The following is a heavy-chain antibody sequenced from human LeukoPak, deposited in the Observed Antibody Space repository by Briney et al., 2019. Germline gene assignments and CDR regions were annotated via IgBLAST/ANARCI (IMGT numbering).Heavy chain of an antibody. V-gene: IGHV1-24*01. CDR1: GYTLTELS. J-gene: IGHJ4*02. D-gene: IGHD6-13*01. CDR2: FDPEDGET. CDR3: ATILVGQQLVGILSY. Sequence: ASVKVSCKVSGYTLTELSMHWVRQAPGKGLEWMGGFDPEDGETIYAQKFQGRVTMTEDTSTDTAYMELSSLRSEDTAVYYCATILVGQQLVGILSYWGQGTLVTVSS.